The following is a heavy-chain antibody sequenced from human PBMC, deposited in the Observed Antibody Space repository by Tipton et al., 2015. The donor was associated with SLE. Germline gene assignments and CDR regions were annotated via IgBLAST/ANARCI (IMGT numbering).Heavy chain of an antibody. CDR3: ARVPAAIVSYYYYGMDV. CDR1: GGSISSHY. Sequence: TLSLTCTVSGGSISSHYWSWIRQPPGKGLEWIGYIYYSGSTNYNPSLKSRVTISVDTSKNQFSLKLSSVTAADTAVHHCARVPAAIVSYYYYGMDVWGQGTTVTVSS. CDR2: IYYSGST. V-gene: IGHV4-59*11. D-gene: IGHD2-2*01. J-gene: IGHJ6*02.